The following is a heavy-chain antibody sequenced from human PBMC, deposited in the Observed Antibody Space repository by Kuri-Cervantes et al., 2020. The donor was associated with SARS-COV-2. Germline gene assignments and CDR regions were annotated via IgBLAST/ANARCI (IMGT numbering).Heavy chain of an antibody. CDR3: ARLVYYDFWSGYSTYYYYYMDV. CDR1: GGCFSGYY. J-gene: IGHJ6*03. V-gene: IGHV4-34*01. CDR2: INHSGST. D-gene: IGHD3-3*01. Sequence: SQTLSLTCAVYGGCFSGYYWSWIRQPPGKGLEWIGEINHSGSTNYTTSLKSRVTISGDTSKNQFSLKLSSVTAEDTAVYYCARLVYYDFWSGYSTYYYYYMDVWGKGTTVTVSS.